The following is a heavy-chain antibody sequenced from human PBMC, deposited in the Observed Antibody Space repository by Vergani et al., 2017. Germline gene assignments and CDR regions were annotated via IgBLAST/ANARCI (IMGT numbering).Heavy chain of an antibody. J-gene: IGHJ1*01. Sequence: EVHLMESGGGSVQPGGSLRLSCAASGFTFSSYSMNWVRQAPGKGLEWVSYISSSSSTIYYVDSVKGRFTISRDNAKNSLFLQMNSLRAEDTAVYYCARDRGGHSKDFQHWGQGTLVTVSS. CDR2: ISSSSSTI. CDR1: GFTFSSYS. CDR3: ARDRGGHSKDFQH. V-gene: IGHV3-48*01. D-gene: IGHD4-23*01.